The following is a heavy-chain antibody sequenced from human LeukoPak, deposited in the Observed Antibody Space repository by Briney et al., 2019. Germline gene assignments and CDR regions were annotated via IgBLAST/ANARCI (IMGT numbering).Heavy chain of an antibody. V-gene: IGHV4-59*12. Sequence: SETLSLTCTVSGGSISNYYWSWIRQPPGKGLEWIGYVFYTGSTNYNPSLKSRVTITVDTSKNQFSLKLSSVTAADTAVYYCAREGLTVTTLGYWGQGTLVTVSS. J-gene: IGHJ4*02. CDR3: AREGLTVTTLGY. CDR1: GGSISNYY. D-gene: IGHD4-17*01. CDR2: VFYTGST.